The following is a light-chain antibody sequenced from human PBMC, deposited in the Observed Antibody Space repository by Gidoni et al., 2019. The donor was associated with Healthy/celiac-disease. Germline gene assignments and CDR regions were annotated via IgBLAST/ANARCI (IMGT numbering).Light chain of an antibody. CDR3: QSYDSSLSGYV. Sequence: QSVLTRPPSVSGAPGQRVTISCTGRTSNIGAGYDVHWYQQLPGTAPKLPIYGNSKRPSGVPDRFSGSKSGTSASLAITGLQAEDEADYYCQSYDSSLSGYVFGTGTKVTVL. CDR2: GNS. V-gene: IGLV1-40*01. J-gene: IGLJ1*01. CDR1: TSNIGAGYD.